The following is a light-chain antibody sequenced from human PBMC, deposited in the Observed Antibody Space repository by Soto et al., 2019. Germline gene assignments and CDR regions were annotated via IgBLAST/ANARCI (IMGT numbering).Light chain of an antibody. J-gene: IGKJ1*01. Sequence: EIVMTQSPAALSVSPGDAATLSCRASQSVHSRLAWYQQKPGQAPRLLIYGASTRATGTPPRFRGSGSGTKFTLTISSLQFEDSAVYYCQQYDDWPPWTFGPGTKVEIK. V-gene: IGKV3-15*01. CDR2: GAS. CDR1: QSVHSR. CDR3: QQYDDWPPWT.